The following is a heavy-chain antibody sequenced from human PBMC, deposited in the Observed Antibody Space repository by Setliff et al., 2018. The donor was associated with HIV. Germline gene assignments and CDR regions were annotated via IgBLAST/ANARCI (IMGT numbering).Heavy chain of an antibody. CDR3: VGAFLGF. J-gene: IGHJ4*02. CDR2: IQRNADGGTT. CDR1: GGSEFTLSDVW. Sequence: PGGSLRLSCVVSGGSEFTLSDVWMSWVHQAPGKGLEWIGHIQRNADGGTTLYGAPVKGRFTISRDDLRSTLFLQMNALETEDTAMYYCVGAFLGFWGQGTLVTVSS. D-gene: IGHD3-10*01. V-gene: IGHV3-15*01.